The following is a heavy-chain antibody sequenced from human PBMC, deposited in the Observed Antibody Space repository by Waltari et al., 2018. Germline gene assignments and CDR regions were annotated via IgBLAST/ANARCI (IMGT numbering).Heavy chain of an antibody. D-gene: IGHD2-2*01. CDR3: ARGSCSSTSCYVIDY. J-gene: IGHJ4*02. CDR1: GYTFTGYY. V-gene: IGHV1-2*06. CDR2: SNPNSGGT. Sequence: QVQLVQSGAEVKKPGASVTVSCKASGYTFTGYYLHLVRQAPGQGLEWMGRSNPNSGGTNDAQKFQGRVTMTRDTSISTAYMELSRLRSDDTAVYYCARGSCSSTSCYVIDYWGQGTLVTVSS.